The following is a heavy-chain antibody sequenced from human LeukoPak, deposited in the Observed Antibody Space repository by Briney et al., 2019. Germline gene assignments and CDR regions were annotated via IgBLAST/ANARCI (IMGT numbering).Heavy chain of an antibody. CDR1: GGTFSSYA. CDR3: ARFCGSCYSGDFQH. D-gene: IGHD2-15*01. J-gene: IGHJ1*01. CDR2: IIPIFGTA. Sequence: ASVKVSCKASGGTFSSYAISWVRQAPGQGLEWMGGIIPIFGTANYAQKFQGRVTITADKSTSTAYMELSSLRSEDTAMYYCARFCGSCYSGDFQHWGQGTLVTVSS. V-gene: IGHV1-69*06.